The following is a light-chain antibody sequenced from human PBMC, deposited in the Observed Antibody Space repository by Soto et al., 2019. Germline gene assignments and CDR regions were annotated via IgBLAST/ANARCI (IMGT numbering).Light chain of an antibody. Sequence: EIVLTQSPATLSLSPGERATLSCRASQSVSSYLAWYQQKPGQAPRVLIYDASIRATGVPARFSGSGSGTDFTLTISTLEPEDFALYYCQQRSNWPPITFGQGTRLEIK. V-gene: IGKV3-11*01. CDR2: DAS. J-gene: IGKJ5*01. CDR3: QQRSNWPPIT. CDR1: QSVSSY.